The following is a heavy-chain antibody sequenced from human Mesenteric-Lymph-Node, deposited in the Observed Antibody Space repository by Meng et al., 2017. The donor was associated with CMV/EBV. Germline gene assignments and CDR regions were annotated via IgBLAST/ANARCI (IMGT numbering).Heavy chain of an antibody. Sequence: GGSLRLSCAASGFTFSNYGMHWVRQAPDKGLEWVAFTRYDGSNKYYADSVKGRFTISRDTSKNTLYLQMNSLRAEDTAVYYCAKDTQIVGTTTINYWGQGTLVTVSS. CDR3: AKDTQIVGTTTINY. V-gene: IGHV3-30*02. CDR2: TRYDGSNK. CDR1: GFTFSNYG. D-gene: IGHD1-26*01. J-gene: IGHJ4*02.